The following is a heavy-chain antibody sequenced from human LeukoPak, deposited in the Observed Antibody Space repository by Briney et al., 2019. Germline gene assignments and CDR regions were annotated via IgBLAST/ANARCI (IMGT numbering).Heavy chain of an antibody. D-gene: IGHD1-26*01. CDR3: AKDGRSYPY. CDR1: GFTFSSNW. J-gene: IGHJ4*02. V-gene: IGHV3-7*01. CDR2: IKPDGSEE. Sequence: GGSLRLSCGVSGFTFSSNWMSGLPQAPGKGLEGVANIKPDGSEEYSVDTVRGRFTIYRANAKNSLYLQMSSLRVEDTDIYYCAKDGRSYPYWGQGTLVTVSS.